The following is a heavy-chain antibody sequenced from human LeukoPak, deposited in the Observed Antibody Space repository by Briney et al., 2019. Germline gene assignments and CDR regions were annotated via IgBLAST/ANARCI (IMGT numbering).Heavy chain of an antibody. Sequence: GGSLRLSCAASGFTFSSYSMNWVRQAPGKGLEWVSSISSSSSYIYYADSVKGRFTISRDKAKNSLYLQMNSLRAEDTAVYYCARDLTRVAADAFDIWGQGTMVTVSS. CDR1: GFTFSSYS. CDR2: ISSSSSYI. CDR3: ARDLTRVAADAFDI. D-gene: IGHD6-19*01. V-gene: IGHV3-21*01. J-gene: IGHJ3*02.